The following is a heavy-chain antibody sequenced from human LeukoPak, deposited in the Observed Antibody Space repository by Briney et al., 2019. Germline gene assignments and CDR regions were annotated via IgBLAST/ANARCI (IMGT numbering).Heavy chain of an antibody. CDR2: IYYSGST. D-gene: IGHD2-15*01. V-gene: IGHV4-59*01. CDR1: GGSISSYY. J-gene: IGHJ5*02. CDR3: ARGEGYCSGGSCYNWFDP. Sequence: PSETLSLTCTVSGGSISSYYWSWIRQPPGKGPEWIGYIYYSGSTNYNPSLKSRVTISVDTSKNQFSLKLSSVTAADTAVYYCARGEGYCSGGSCYNWFDPWGQGTLVTVSS.